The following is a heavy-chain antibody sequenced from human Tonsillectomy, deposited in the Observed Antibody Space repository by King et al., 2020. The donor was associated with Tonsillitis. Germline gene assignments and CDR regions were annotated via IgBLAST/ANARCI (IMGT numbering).Heavy chain of an antibody. V-gene: IGHV4-61*02. CDR3: ARDAPASGTKFDS. J-gene: IGHJ5*01. CDR1: GGSISSGYYF. Sequence: VQLQESGPGLLKPSQTLSLTCTVSGGSISSGYYFWSWIRQPAGKTLEWIGRIYSSGSTDYNPSPQSRITMSVDTSKNQVSRMLTSVTAADTAVYYCARDAPASGTKFDSWGQGTLVTVSS. D-gene: IGHD2-8*01. CDR2: IYSSGST.